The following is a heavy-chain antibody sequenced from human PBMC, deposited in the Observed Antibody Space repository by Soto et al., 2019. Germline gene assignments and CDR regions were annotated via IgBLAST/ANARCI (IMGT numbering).Heavy chain of an antibody. Sequence: QVQLQESGPGLVEPSGTLSLTCVVSGGSITSSHWWSWVRQTPGKGLEWIGEIFHIGHTNYNPSLKGRVTISLDQSKNQFSLKMTSMTAADTAVFYCARREYGMDVWGQGTTVTVSS. CDR1: GGSITSSHW. CDR2: IFHIGHT. CDR3: ARREYGMDV. V-gene: IGHV4-4*02. J-gene: IGHJ6*02.